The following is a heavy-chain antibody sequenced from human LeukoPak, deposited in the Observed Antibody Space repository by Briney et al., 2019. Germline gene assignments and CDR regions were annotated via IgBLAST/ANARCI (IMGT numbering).Heavy chain of an antibody. J-gene: IGHJ4*02. V-gene: IGHV4-30-4*01. D-gene: IGHD1-7*01. CDR2: IYYSGST. Sequence: SQTLSLTCTVSGGSISSGDYYWSWIRQPPGKGLERIGYIYYSGSTYYNPSLKSRVTISVDTSKNQFSLKLSSVTAADTAVYYCARDPPSGTGTTRIYWGQGTLVTVSS. CDR1: GGSISSGDYY. CDR3: ARDPPSGTGTTRIY.